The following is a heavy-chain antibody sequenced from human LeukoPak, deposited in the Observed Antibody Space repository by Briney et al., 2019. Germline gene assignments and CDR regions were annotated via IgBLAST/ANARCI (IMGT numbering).Heavy chain of an antibody. V-gene: IGHV3-48*03. CDR2: ISSSGSTI. J-gene: IGHJ4*02. D-gene: IGHD6-19*01. CDR1: GFTFSSYE. Sequence: GGSLRLSCAASGFTFSSYEMNWVRQAPGKGLEWVSYISSSGSTIYYADSVKGRFTISRDNAKNSLYLQMNSLRAEDTAVYYCARETSSGSVDYWGQGTLVSVSS. CDR3: ARETSSGSVDY.